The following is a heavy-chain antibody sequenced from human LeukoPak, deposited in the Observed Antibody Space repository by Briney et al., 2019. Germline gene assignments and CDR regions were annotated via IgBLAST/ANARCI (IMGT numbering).Heavy chain of an antibody. D-gene: IGHD3-10*01. CDR2: INTNTGNP. Sequence: ASVKVSCKASGYTFTSYAMNWVRQAPGQGLEWMGWINTNTGNPTYAQGFTGRFVFSLDTSVSTAYLQISSLKAEDTAVYYCARPNYGSGRYAFDIWGQGTMVTVSS. V-gene: IGHV7-4-1*02. CDR1: GYTFTSYA. CDR3: ARPNYGSGRYAFDI. J-gene: IGHJ3*02.